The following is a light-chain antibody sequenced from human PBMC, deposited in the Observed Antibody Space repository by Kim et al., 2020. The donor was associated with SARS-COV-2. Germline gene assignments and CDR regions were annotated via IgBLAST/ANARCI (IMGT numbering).Light chain of an antibody. Sequence: SPGERATLYCRASESVFSSYSAWYQHKPGQAPRLLIYAASNRATGIPDRFSGSGSGTDFTLTISRLEPEDSAVYYCQQYGSSRWTFGQGTKLEI. CDR1: ESVFSSY. CDR3: QQYGSSRWT. J-gene: IGKJ1*01. CDR2: AAS. V-gene: IGKV3-20*01.